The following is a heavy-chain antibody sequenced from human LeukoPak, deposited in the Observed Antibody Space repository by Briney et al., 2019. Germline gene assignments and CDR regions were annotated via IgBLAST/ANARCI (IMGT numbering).Heavy chain of an antibody. CDR3: ARVAASYGSGTYTRKNYYYSHMDV. D-gene: IGHD3-10*01. CDR1: GGSISSSSFY. CDR2: IYTSGGT. Sequence: SETLSLTCTVSGGSISSSSFYWSWIRQPAGKGLEWIGRIYTSGGTSYNPSLKSRVTISVDTSKNQFSLKLTSVTAADTAVYYSARVAASYGSGTYTRKNYYYSHMDVWGKGTTVTISS. J-gene: IGHJ6*03. V-gene: IGHV4-61*02.